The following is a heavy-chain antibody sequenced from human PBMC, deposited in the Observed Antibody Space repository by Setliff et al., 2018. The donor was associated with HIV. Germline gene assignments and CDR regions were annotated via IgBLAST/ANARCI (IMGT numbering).Heavy chain of an antibody. CDR1: GVSINRTDHY. J-gene: IGHJ5*02. CDR2: VSQSGST. V-gene: IGHV4-39*01. CDR3: ARAPVPGANWFDP. Sequence: PSETLSLTCSVSGVSINRTDHYWGWIRQSPGKSLEWIGSVSQSGSTYYNPSLKSRITISVDRSKNLFSLKLISVTAADQGVYYCARAPVPGANWFDPWGRGTLVTVSS.